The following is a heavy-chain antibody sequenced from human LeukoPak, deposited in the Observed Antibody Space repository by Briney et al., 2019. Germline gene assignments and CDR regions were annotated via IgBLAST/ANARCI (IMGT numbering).Heavy chain of an antibody. CDR1: GFTVSSNY. D-gene: IGHD7-27*01. Sequence: GGSLRLSCAASGFTVSSNYMSWVRQAPGKGLEWVSVIYSGGSTYYADSVKGRFTISRDNSKNTLYLQMNGLRAEDTAVYYCARDRGLNWGSFDYWGQGTLVTASS. J-gene: IGHJ4*02. CDR3: ARDRGLNWGSFDY. CDR2: IYSGGST. V-gene: IGHV3-66*01.